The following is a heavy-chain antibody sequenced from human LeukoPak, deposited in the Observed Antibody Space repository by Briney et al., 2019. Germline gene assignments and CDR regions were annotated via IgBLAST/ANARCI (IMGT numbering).Heavy chain of an antibody. CDR2: IKQEGSAR. J-gene: IGHJ4*02. D-gene: IGHD6-13*01. CDR3: ARDPGIAAAGTVGYFDS. CDR1: GFTFSSYW. V-gene: IGHV3-7*01. Sequence: GGSLRLSCVASGFTFSSYWMSWVRQTPGKGMEWVANIKQEGSARYYVDSVTGRFTISRDNAMNSLYLQMNSLRVEDTAVYYCARDPGIAAAGTVGYFDSWGQGILVTVSS.